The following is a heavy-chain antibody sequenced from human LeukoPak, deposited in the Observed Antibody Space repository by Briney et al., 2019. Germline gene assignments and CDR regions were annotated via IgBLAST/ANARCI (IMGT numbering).Heavy chain of an antibody. Sequence: ASVKVSCKASGGTFSSYAISWVRQAPGQGLEWMGRIIPILGIANYAQKFQGRVTITADKSTSTAYMELSSLRSEDTAVYYCARDSFTMVRDSLWYFDLWGRGTLVTVSS. V-gene: IGHV1-69*04. CDR3: ARDSFTMVRDSLWYFDL. J-gene: IGHJ2*01. CDR2: IIPILGIA. CDR1: GGTFSSYA. D-gene: IGHD3-10*01.